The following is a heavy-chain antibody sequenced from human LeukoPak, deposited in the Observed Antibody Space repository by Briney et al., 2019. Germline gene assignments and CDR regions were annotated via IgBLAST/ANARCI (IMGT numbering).Heavy chain of an antibody. V-gene: IGHV4-38-2*01. CDR3: ARGCVWFGELLVGMDV. CDR1: GYSISSGYY. D-gene: IGHD3-10*01. Sequence: KPSETLSLTCAVSGYSISSGYYWGWIRQPQGKGLEWIGSIYHSGSTYYNPSLKSRVTISVDTSKNQFSLKLSSVTAADTAVYYCARGCVWFGELLVGMDVWGKGTTVTVSS. J-gene: IGHJ6*04. CDR2: IYHSGST.